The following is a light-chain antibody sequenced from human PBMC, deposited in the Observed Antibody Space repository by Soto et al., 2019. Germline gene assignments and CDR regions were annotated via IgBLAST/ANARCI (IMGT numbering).Light chain of an antibody. Sequence: EIVMTQSPATLSVSPGERATLSCRASQSLSNKLAWYQQKPGQAPRLLIYGASTRATGIPARFSGSGSGTEFTLTISSLQSEDFAVYYCQEYNNWHPITFGGGTKVDIK. CDR1: QSLSNK. CDR2: GAS. CDR3: QEYNNWHPIT. V-gene: IGKV3-15*01. J-gene: IGKJ4*01.